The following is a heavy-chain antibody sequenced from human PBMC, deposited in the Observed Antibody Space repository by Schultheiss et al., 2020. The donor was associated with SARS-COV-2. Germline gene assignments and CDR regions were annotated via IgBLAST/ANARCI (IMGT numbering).Heavy chain of an antibody. J-gene: IGHJ5*02. Sequence: GESLKISCAASGFTFSSYAMSWVRQAPGKGLEWVSAISGSGGSTYYADSVKGRFTISRDNSKNTLYLQMSSLRAEDTAVYFCVKGQWLVYNWFDPWGQGTLVTVSS. D-gene: IGHD6-19*01. V-gene: IGHV3-23*01. CDR2: ISGSGGST. CDR3: VKGQWLVYNWFDP. CDR1: GFTFSSYA.